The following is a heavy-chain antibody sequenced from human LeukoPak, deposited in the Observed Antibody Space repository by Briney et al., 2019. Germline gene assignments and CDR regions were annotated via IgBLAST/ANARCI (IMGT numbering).Heavy chain of an antibody. D-gene: IGHD2-15*01. CDR3: ARTPYSSGGSCYSGYFDY. CDR2: GIPIFGTA. CDR1: VGTFSSYA. J-gene: IGHJ4*02. Sequence: SVKVSCKASVGTFSSYAISWVRQAPGQGLEWRGGGIPIFGTANSAQKFQGRVTITADKSTGKAYMEPGSLRSEGTAVYYCARTPYSSGGSCYSGYFDYWGQGTLVTVSS. V-gene: IGHV1-69*06.